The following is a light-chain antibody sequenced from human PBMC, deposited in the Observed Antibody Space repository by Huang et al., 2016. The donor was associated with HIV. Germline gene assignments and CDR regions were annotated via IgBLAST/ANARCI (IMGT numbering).Light chain of an antibody. CDR1: QNISTF. CDR3: QQTSIVPLT. V-gene: IGKV1-39*01. Sequence: DIQMTQSPSSLSASVGDRISITCRASQNISTFLNWYQQQPGKAPKLLIYAASNLQSGVSSRFIGTGSGTHFTLTVTGLQPDDFATYFCQQTSIVPLTFGGGTRVE. CDR2: AAS. J-gene: IGKJ4*01.